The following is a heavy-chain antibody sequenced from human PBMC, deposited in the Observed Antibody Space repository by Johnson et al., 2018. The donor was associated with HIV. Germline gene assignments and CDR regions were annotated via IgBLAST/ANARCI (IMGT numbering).Heavy chain of an antibody. CDR3: ARETRRYNWNVDGSSFDI. J-gene: IGHJ3*02. CDR2: IWYDGSNK. D-gene: IGHD1-1*01. V-gene: IGHV3-33*01. CDR1: GFTFSSYG. Sequence: QVQLVESGGGVVQPGRSLRLSCAASGFTFSSYGMHWVRQAPGKGLEWVAVIWYDGSNKYYADSVKGRFTLSRDNAKNSLYLQMNSLRAEDTAVYYCARETRRYNWNVDGSSFDIWGQGTMVTVSS.